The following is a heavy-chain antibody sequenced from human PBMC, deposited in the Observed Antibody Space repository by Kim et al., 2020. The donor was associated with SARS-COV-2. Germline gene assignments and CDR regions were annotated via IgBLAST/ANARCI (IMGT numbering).Heavy chain of an antibody. J-gene: IGHJ6*04. CDR3: AKADYPYYYDSSGAPMDV. D-gene: IGHD3-22*01. Sequence: GRFTISRENSKNTLYLQMNSLRAEDTAVYYCAKADYPYYYDSSGAPMDVWGKGTTVTVSS. V-gene: IGHV3-30*02.